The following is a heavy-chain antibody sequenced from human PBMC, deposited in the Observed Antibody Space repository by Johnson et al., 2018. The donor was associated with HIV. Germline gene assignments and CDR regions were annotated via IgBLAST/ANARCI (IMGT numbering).Heavy chain of an antibody. Sequence: VQLVESGGGVVQPGRSLRLSCAASGFTFNSYAVHWVRQAPGKGLEWVSVISYDGSNKYHADSVKGRFTISRDNSKNTLYLQMNSLRAEDTAVYYCAKDLDGYNSLDAFDIWGQGTMVTVSS. CDR2: ISYDGSNK. V-gene: IGHV3-30-3*01. CDR1: GFTFNSYA. CDR3: AKDLDGYNSLDAFDI. D-gene: IGHD5-24*01. J-gene: IGHJ3*02.